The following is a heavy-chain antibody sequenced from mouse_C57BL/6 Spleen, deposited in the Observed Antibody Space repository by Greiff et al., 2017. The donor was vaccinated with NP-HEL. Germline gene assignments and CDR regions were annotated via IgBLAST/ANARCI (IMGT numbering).Heavy chain of an antibody. Sequence: QVQLQQSGPELVKPGASVKISCQASGYAFSSSWMNWVKPRPGKGLEWIRRIYPGDGDTTYNGQFTGQATRTADKSSSTAYMQLSSLTSEDSAVYFCARGDYDEVYYAMDYWGQGTSVTVSS. CDR1: GYAFSSSW. V-gene: IGHV1-82*01. J-gene: IGHJ4*01. CDR2: IYPGDGDT. CDR3: ARGDYDEVYYAMDY. D-gene: IGHD2-4*01.